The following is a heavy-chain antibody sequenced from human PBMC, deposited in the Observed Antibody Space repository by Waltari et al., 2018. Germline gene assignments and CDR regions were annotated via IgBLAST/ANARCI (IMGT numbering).Heavy chain of an antibody. CDR2: INHSGST. D-gene: IGHD2-15*01. CDR1: GGSFSGYY. Sequence: QVQLQQWGAGLLKPSETLSLTCAVYGGSFSGYYWSWIRQPPGKGLEWIGEINHSGSTNYNPSLKSRVTISVDTSKNQFSLKLSSVTAADTAVYYCARFLGYCSGGSCYRGYYFDYWGQGTLVTVSS. CDR3: ARFLGYCSGGSCYRGYYFDY. J-gene: IGHJ4*02. V-gene: IGHV4-34*01.